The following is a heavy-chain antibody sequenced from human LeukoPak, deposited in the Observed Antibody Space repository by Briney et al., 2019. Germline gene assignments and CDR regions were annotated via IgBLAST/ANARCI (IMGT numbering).Heavy chain of an antibody. CDR3: ARRTSRYYMDV. V-gene: IGHV4-39*02. D-gene: IGHD2-2*01. CDR2: IYYSGNT. CDR1: SGSISSSSYY. Sequence: SETLSLTCTVSSGSISSSSYYWGWIRQPPGKVLEWIGSIYYSGNTYYNPSLKIHVTISVDTAKNHFSLKLSSVTAADTAVYYCARRTSRYYMDVWGKWTTVTVSS. J-gene: IGHJ6*03.